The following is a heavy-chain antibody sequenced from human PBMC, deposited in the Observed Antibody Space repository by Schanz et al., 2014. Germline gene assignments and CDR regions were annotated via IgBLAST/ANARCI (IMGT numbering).Heavy chain of an antibody. Sequence: EVQLVQSGGGLVQPGGSLRLSCAASGFTFSSHWMHWVRQDPGKGLVWVARINSVGSNTDYADSVTGRFTISRDDAKKSMYLQMNNLRAEDTAVYYCARGGFGEVSYFDYWGQGTLVTVSS. CDR2: INSVGSNT. J-gene: IGHJ4*02. CDR3: ARGGFGEVSYFDY. V-gene: IGHV3-74*01. CDR1: GFTFSSHW. D-gene: IGHD3-10*01.